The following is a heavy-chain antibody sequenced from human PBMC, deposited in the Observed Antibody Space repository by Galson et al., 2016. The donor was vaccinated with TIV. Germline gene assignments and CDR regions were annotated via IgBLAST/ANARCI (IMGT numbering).Heavy chain of an antibody. V-gene: IGHV3-30*02. CDR3: AKEVSSGSQLGYYYYYGMDV. CDR2: IWYDGSNK. Sequence: SLRLSCAASGFTFSSYGMHWVRQAPGKGLEWVALIWYDGSNKYYGDSVKGRFTISGDNSKNTLYLHMNSLRGDDTAIYYCAKEVSSGSQLGYYYYYGMDVWGQGTTVTVSS. J-gene: IGHJ6*02. D-gene: IGHD3-10*01. CDR1: GFTFSSYG.